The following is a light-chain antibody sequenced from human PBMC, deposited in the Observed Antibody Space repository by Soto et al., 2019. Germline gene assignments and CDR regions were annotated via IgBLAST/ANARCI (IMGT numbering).Light chain of an antibody. V-gene: IGLV2-14*01. CDR3: SSYTPRTTLYV. CDR1: SSDVGSYNY. J-gene: IGLJ1*01. Sequence: QSALTQPASVSGSPGQSITISCTGTSSDVGSYNYVSWYQLHPGKAPKLMIYEVSNRPSGVSNRFSGSKSGDTASLTISGLQAEDEADYYCSSYTPRTTLYVLGTGTKV. CDR2: EVS.